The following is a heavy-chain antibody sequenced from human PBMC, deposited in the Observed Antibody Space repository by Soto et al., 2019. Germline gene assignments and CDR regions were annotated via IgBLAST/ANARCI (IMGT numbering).Heavy chain of an antibody. Sequence: QVQLQESGPGLVKPSETPSLTCIVSGGSISSYYWSWVRQPPGKGLEWIGYIYYSGSTNYNPSLKSRVTISIDTSKNQFSLKVSSVTAADTAVYYCARDSSTRGFDYWGQGTLVTVSS. CDR3: ARDSSTRGFDY. CDR1: GGSISSYY. CDR2: IYYSGST. J-gene: IGHJ4*02. D-gene: IGHD3-10*01. V-gene: IGHV4-59*01.